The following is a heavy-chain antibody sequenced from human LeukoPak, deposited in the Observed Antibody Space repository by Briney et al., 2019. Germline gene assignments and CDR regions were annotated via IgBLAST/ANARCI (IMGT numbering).Heavy chain of an antibody. V-gene: IGHV1-18*01. J-gene: IGHJ4*02. CDR2: ISAYSGNT. Sequence: ASVKVSCKASGYTFTNYGINWVRQAPGQGLEWMGWISAYSGNTNYAQRFQDRVTMTTDTSTTTAYMELRSLRSDDTAVYYCARDPSPPVAGIDYWGQGTLVTVSS. D-gene: IGHD6-19*01. CDR1: GYTFTNYG. CDR3: ARDPSPPVAGIDY.